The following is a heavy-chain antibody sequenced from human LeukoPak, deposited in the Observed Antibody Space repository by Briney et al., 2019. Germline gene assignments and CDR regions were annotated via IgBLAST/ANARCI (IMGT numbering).Heavy chain of an antibody. CDR2: IYPRDSET. D-gene: IGHD3-10*01. J-gene: IGHJ6*02. CDR1: GSTFTDYW. Sequence: GESLKISCKGSGSTFTDYWIAWVRQLHGQGLEWMGLIYPRDSETRNSPTFQGQVTISADKSISAADLQWSTLKASDTAICYCARLSRITMVREAMDAWGQGTPVTVSS. V-gene: IGHV5-51*01. CDR3: ARLSRITMVREAMDA.